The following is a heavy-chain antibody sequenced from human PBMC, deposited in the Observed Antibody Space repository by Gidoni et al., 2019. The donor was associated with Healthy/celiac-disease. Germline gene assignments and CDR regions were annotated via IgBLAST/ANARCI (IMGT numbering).Heavy chain of an antibody. CDR3: ARADSSSFDY. CDR2: IYYSGGT. V-gene: IGHV4-39*01. D-gene: IGHD6-6*01. J-gene: IGHJ4*02. CDR1: GGSIRSSSYY. Sequence: QLQLQELGPGLGEASVTLSRTCPVSGGSIRSSSYYWDWVRQPPGKGMEWIGSIYYSGGTYYNPSLKSRVDISIDTYKNQFSLKLSSVTAADTAVYCCARADSSSFDYWGQGTLVTVSS.